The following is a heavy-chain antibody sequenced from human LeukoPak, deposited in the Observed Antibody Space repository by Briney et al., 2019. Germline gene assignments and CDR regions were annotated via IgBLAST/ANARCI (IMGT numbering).Heavy chain of an antibody. CDR3: ATAVAGSDYYYYGMDV. CDR2: INPSGGST. D-gene: IGHD6-19*01. J-gene: IGHJ6*02. Sequence: ASVKVSCKASGYTFTSYYMHWVRQAPGQGLEWMGIINPSGGSTSYAQKFQGRVTMTRDTSTSTVYMELSSLRSEDTAVYYCATAVAGSDYYYYGMDVWGQGTTVTVSS. CDR1: GYTFTSYY. V-gene: IGHV1-46*01.